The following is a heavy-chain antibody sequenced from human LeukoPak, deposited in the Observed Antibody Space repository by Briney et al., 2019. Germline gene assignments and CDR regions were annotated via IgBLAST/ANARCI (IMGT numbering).Heavy chain of an antibody. CDR1: GGSISSSRHY. D-gene: IGHD3-22*01. J-gene: IGHJ4*02. V-gene: IGHV4-39*01. CDR2: ILYSGST. CDR3: VRRVAGSGYRDF. Sequence: SETLSLTCTVSGGSISSSRHYWGWIRQPPGKGLEWIGNILYSGSTNYNPSLKSRVTISVDTSKNQFSLKLSSVTAADTAEYYCVRRVAGSGYRDFWGQGTLVTVSS.